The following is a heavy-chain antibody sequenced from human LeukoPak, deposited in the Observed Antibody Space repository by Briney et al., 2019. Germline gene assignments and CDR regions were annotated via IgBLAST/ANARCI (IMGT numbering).Heavy chain of an antibody. Sequence: GGSLRLSCAASGFTFSSYAMSWVRQAPGKGLEWVSAISGSGGSTYYADSVKGRFTISRDNAKNSLYLQMNSLRAEDTAVYYCASYITGTTVDFDYWGQGTLVTVSS. J-gene: IGHJ4*02. CDR2: ISGSGGST. CDR3: ASYITGTTVDFDY. V-gene: IGHV3-23*01. CDR1: GFTFSSYA. D-gene: IGHD1-7*01.